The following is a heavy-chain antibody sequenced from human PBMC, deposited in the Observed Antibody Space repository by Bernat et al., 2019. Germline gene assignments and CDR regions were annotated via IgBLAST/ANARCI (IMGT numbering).Heavy chain of an antibody. D-gene: IGHD1-26*01. CDR1: GFTFSNAW. CDR3: TTAPSGGATSPDY. CDR2: IKSKTDGGTT. V-gene: IGHV3-15*07. J-gene: IGHJ4*02. Sequence: EVQLVESGGGLVKPGGSLRLSCAASGFTFSNAWMNWVRQAPGRGLEWVGRIKSKTDGGTTAYAASVKGRFTISRDDSKSTVFLQMNSLKTEDTAVYYCTTAPSGGATSPDYWGQGTLATVSS.